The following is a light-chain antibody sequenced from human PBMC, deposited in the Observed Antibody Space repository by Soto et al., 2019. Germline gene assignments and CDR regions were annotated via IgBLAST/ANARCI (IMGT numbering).Light chain of an antibody. CDR1: SSDVGGYNY. Sequence: QPVLTQPASVSGSPGQSITISCTGTSSDVGGYNYVSWYQQHPGKAPKLMIYEVSHRPSGVSNRFSGSKSGNTASLTISGLQAEDETDYYCSSYTSTSTYVLFGGGTKLTVL. CDR2: EVS. CDR3: SSYTSTSTYVL. V-gene: IGLV2-14*01. J-gene: IGLJ2*01.